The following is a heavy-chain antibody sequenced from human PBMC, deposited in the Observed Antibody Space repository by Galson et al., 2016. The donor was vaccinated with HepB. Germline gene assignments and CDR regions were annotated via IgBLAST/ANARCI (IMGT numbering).Heavy chain of an antibody. V-gene: IGHV3-33*01. CDR2: IWYDGSKT. Sequence: SLRLSCAASGFTFSNYGMHWVRQAPGKGLEWVAVIWYDGSKTYYGDSVEGRFTISRDNSKNTLFLQMDSLKDEDTAVYYCARDRLTFSNFQNWFDPWGQGTLVTVSS. CDR1: GFTFSNYG. CDR3: ARDRLTFSNFQNWFDP. J-gene: IGHJ5*02. D-gene: IGHD4-11*01.